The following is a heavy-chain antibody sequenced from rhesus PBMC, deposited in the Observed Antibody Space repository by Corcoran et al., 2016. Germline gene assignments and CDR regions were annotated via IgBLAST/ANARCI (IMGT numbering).Heavy chain of an antibody. V-gene: IGHV4-147*01. CDR1: GGSININY. D-gene: IGHD2-27*01. Sequence: QVQLQESGPGLVQPSETLSLTCAVSGGSININYWSWLPPSPGKGLEWIAHILGGSGSTSHNPSLKSRVTISPDTSKNQFSLKLTSVTAADTALYYCARYTMTAMDYWGQGVLVIVSS. CDR3: ARYTMTAMDY. J-gene: IGHJ4*01. CDR2: ILGGSGST.